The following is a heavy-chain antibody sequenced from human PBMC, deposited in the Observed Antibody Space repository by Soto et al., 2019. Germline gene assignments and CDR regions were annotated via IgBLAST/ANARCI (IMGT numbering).Heavy chain of an antibody. D-gene: IGHD3-10*01. CDR2: INAGNGNT. CDR3: ARDLPPASMVRGGNYGMDV. V-gene: IGHV1-3*01. Sequence: ASVKVSCKASGYTFTSYAMHWVRQAPGQRLEWMGWINAGNGNTKYSQKFQGRVTITRDTSASTAYMELSSLRSEDTAVYYCARDLPPASMVRGGNYGMDVWGQGTTVTAP. CDR1: GYTFTSYA. J-gene: IGHJ6*02.